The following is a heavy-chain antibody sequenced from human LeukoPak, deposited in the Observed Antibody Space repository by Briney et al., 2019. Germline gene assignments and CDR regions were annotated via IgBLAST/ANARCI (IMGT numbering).Heavy chain of an antibody. CDR1: GFAFDDYA. CDR3: AKQSGSGAYGAFDI. Sequence: GGSLRLSCAASGFAFDDYAMHWVRQAPGKGLEWVSGISWNSGSMAYADSVKGRFTVSRDNAKNSLYLQMNSLRAEDMALYYCAKQSGSGAYGAFDIWGQGTMVTVSS. CDR2: ISWNSGSM. V-gene: IGHV3-9*03. D-gene: IGHD2-15*01. J-gene: IGHJ3*02.